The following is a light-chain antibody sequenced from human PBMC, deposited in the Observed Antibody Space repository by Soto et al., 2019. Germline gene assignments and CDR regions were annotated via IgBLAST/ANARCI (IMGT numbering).Light chain of an antibody. CDR2: RNN. CDR1: SSNIGSNY. J-gene: IGLJ7*01. CDR3: AAWDDSLSGTFAV. V-gene: IGLV1-47*01. Sequence: QSVLTQPPSASGTPGQRVTISCSGSSSNIGSNYVYWYQQLPGTAPKLLIYRNNQRPSGVPDRFSDSKSGTSASLAISGLRSEDEADYYCAAWDDSLSGTFAVFGGGTQLTVL.